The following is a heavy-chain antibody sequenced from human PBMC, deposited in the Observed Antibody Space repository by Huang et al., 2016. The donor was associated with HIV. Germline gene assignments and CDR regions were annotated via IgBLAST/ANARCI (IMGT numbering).Heavy chain of an antibody. D-gene: IGHD2-15*01. J-gene: IGHJ3*02. CDR1: GFPLSDHY. V-gene: IGHV3-72*01. Sequence: EEQLVESGGGFVQPGGSLRLSCAGAGFPLSDHYIDWVRQARGRGGEWVGGSGNIGDSYTTEYAASLKGRCSISRGDSKNSLYLHMNSLKSEDTAVYHCTKGYSGVSVYAFDIWGQGTMVTVSS. CDR2: SGNIGDSYTT. CDR3: TKGYSGVSVYAFDI.